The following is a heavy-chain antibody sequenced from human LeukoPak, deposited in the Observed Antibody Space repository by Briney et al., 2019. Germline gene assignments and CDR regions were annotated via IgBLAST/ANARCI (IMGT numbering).Heavy chain of an antibody. J-gene: IGHJ4*02. Sequence: ASVKVSCKASGYTVTNYYMHWVRQAAGQGLEWMGMINPSISSRTYAQKFQGRVTVTSDTSTSTVYMEVSSLRSEDTAIYYCARSGMWFSTNDWGQGTLVTVSS. CDR2: INPSISSR. D-gene: IGHD2-21*01. V-gene: IGHV1-46*01. CDR1: GYTVTNYY. CDR3: ARSGMWFSTND.